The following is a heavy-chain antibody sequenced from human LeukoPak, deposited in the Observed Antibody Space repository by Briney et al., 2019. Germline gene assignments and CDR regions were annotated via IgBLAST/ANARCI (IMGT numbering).Heavy chain of an antibody. CDR1: GGSISSGGYY. V-gene: IGHV3-23*01. CDR3: AKVANPFYSSSWYYFDY. CDR2: ISGSGGST. Sequence: ETLSLTCTVSGGSISSGGYYWSWVRQAPGKGLEWVSAISGSGGSTYYADSVKGRFTISRDNSKNTLYLQMNSLRAEDTAVYYCAKVANPFYSSSWYYFDYWGQGTLVTVSS. D-gene: IGHD6-13*01. J-gene: IGHJ4*02.